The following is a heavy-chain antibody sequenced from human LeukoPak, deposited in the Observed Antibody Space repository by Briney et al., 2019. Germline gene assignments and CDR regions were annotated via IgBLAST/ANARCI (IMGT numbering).Heavy chain of an antibody. D-gene: IGHD3-10*01. CDR3: ARRKPYYYGSGSYIDY. J-gene: IGHJ4*02. V-gene: IGHV3-11*01. CDR1: GFTFRDYH. CDR2: IGGSGSAI. Sequence: GGSLRLSCIASGFTFRDYHMNWIRQAPGKGLEWISYIGGSGSAIYYADSVKGRFTISRDNAKNSLYLQMNSLRAEDTAVYYCARRKPYYYGSGSYIDYWGQGTLVTVSS.